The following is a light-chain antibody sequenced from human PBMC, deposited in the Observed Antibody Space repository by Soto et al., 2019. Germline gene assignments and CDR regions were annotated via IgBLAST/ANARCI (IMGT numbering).Light chain of an antibody. V-gene: IGKV1-39*01. J-gene: IGKJ4*01. Sequence: DIQMTHSPSSLSASVGDRVTITCRAIQSISSYLNWYQQKPGKAPKLLIHGASSSQSGVPSRFSGSGSGTDFTLTISSMQREDFATYYCQQSYRTRLTFGGGTKVDIK. CDR1: QSISSY. CDR3: QQSYRTRLT. CDR2: GAS.